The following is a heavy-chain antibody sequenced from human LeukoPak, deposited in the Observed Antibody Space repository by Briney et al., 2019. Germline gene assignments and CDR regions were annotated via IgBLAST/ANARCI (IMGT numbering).Heavy chain of an antibody. CDR2: ISSSAGTI. CDR3: ERDLTGGLTDY. D-gene: IGHD1-14*01. V-gene: IGHV3-48*03. Sequence: PGGSLRLSCAASGFTFSSYEMTCVRQAPGKWLEWVSYISSSAGTIYYAESVNGRFTISSDNDKNSLYLQMNSLRAEDTAVYYCERDLTGGLTDYWGQGTLVTVSS. J-gene: IGHJ4*02. CDR1: GFTFSSYE.